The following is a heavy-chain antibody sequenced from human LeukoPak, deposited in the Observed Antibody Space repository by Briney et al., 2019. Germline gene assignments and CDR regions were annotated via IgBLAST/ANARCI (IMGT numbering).Heavy chain of an antibody. J-gene: IGHJ3*02. CDR2: IKSKTDGGTT. V-gene: IGHV3-15*01. D-gene: IGHD6-13*01. CDR1: GVTFSNAW. Sequence: GGSVRLSCAASGVTFSNAWMSWVRQAPGKWLEWVVRIKSKTDGGTTGYSAPVKARFTISRDDSKNTLYLQMHSLTTEDPAVYSCTTDVVIAAAGTGAFDIWGQGTMVTVSS. CDR3: TTDVVIAAAGTGAFDI.